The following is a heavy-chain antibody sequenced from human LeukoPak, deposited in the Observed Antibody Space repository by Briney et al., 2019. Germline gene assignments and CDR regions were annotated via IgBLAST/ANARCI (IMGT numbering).Heavy chain of an antibody. CDR3: AREAYYYGSGSYPDY. J-gene: IGHJ4*02. CDR1: GYTFTSYG. V-gene: IGHV1-18*01. CDR2: ISAYNGNT. D-gene: IGHD3-10*01. Sequence: GASVKVSCKASGYTFTSYGTSWVRQAPGQGLEWMGWISAYNGNTNYAQKLQGRVTMTTDTSTSTAYMELRSLRSDDTAVYYRAREAYYYGSGSYPDYWGQGTLVTVSS.